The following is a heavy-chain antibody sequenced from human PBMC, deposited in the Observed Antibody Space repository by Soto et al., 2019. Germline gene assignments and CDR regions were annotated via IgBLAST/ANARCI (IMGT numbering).Heavy chain of an antibody. CDR2: ISYDGNNK. CDR3: AKDYGGEQYYFDY. CDR1: GFTFSSYG. V-gene: IGHV3-30*18. Sequence: GGSLRLSCAASGFTFSSYGMHWVRQAPGKGLEWVAVISYDGNNKYYADSVKGGFTISRDNSKNTLYLQMNGLRAEDTAVYYCAKDYGGEQYYFDYWGQGTLVTVSS. D-gene: IGHD4-17*01. J-gene: IGHJ4*02.